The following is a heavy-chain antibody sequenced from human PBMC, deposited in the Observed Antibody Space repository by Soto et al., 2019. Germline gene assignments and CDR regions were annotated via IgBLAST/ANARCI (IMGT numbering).Heavy chain of an antibody. D-gene: IGHD3-10*01. V-gene: IGHV3-23*01. Sequence: PGGSLRLSCAASGFTFSSYGMSWVHQAPGKGLEWVSSISGGGGSTYYADSVKGRFTISRDNSKNTLYLQVSSLRAEDTAVYYCANRNDYGSGSYFPFDHWGQGTLVTVSS. CDR1: GFTFSSYG. CDR2: ISGGGGST. J-gene: IGHJ4*02. CDR3: ANRNDYGSGSYFPFDH.